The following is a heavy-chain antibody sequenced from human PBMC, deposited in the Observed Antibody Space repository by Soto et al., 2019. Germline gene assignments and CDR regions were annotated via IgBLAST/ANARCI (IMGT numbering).Heavy chain of an antibody. CDR2: IYPGDSDT. Sequence: PGESLKISCKGSGYSFTSYWIGWVRQMPGKGLEWMGIIYPGDSDTRYSPSFQGQVTISADKSISTAYLQWSSLKASDTAMYYCARYPLSGWRDDAFDIWGQGTMVTVSS. V-gene: IGHV5-51*01. D-gene: IGHD3-3*01. CDR1: GYSFTSYW. J-gene: IGHJ3*02. CDR3: ARYPLSGWRDDAFDI.